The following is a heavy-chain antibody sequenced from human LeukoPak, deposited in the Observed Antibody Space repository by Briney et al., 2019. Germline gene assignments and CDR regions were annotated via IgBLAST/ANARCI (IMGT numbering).Heavy chain of an antibody. CDR1: DFTFSRYS. CDR3: ARHGDGFYHGMDV. J-gene: IGHJ6*01. CDR2: ISSSGHDI. D-gene: IGHD4-17*01. Sequence: PGGSLRLSCAASDFTFSRYSMNWFRQAPGEGLEWVSSISSSGHDIYYADPVKGRFTISRDNAKNSLYLQMNSLRVEDTAVYYCARHGDGFYHGMDVWGQGTTVTVSS. V-gene: IGHV3-21*01.